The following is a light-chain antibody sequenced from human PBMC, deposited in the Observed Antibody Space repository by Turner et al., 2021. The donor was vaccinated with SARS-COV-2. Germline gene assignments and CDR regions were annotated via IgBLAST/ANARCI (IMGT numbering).Light chain of an antibody. V-gene: IGLV3-21*02. CDR2: EDS. J-gene: IGLJ2*01. CDR3: HVWDSDGDHVG. CDR1: NIGSES. Sequence: SYVLTQPPSVSVAPGETATIPCGGDNIGSESVHWYQQKPGQAPVLVVHEDSDRPSGIPERFAGSNSGNTATLIISRVEVGDEADYYCHVWDSDGDHVGFGGGTKLTVL.